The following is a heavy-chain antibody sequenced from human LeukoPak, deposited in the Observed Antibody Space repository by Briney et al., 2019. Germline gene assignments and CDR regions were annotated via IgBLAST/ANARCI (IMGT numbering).Heavy chain of an antibody. CDR1: GYTFTAYY. Sequence: ASVKVSCKASGYTFTAYYMHWVRQAPGQGLEWMGWSSGYNDDTHYAQKFQGRVTMTTDTSTNTAYMDLRSLRSDDTAIYYCAKDFYNSGGRWYDCFDIWGQGTMVTVSS. CDR3: AKDFYNSGGRWYDCFDI. J-gene: IGHJ3*02. CDR2: SSGYNDDT. D-gene: IGHD2-15*01. V-gene: IGHV1-18*04.